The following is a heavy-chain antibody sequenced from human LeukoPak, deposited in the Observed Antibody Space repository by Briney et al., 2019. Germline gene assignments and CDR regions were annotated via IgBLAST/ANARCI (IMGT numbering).Heavy chain of an antibody. CDR2: IYTSGST. D-gene: IGHD3-9*01. J-gene: IGHJ4*02. CDR3: AREGGLRYFDWLFDYFDY. Sequence: SETLSLTCTVSGGSISSYYWSWIRQPAGKGLEWIGRIYTSGSTNYNPSLKSRVTISVDTSKNQFSLNLSSVTAADTAVYYCAREGGLRYFDWLFDYFDYWGQGTLVTVSS. CDR1: GGSISSYY. V-gene: IGHV4-4*07.